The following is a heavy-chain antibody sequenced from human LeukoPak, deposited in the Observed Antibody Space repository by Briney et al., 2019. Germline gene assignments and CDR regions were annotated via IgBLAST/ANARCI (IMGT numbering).Heavy chain of an antibody. J-gene: IGHJ3*02. V-gene: IGHV3-53*01. CDR1: GFTVSSNY. CDR3: ARDSTGLLGAFDI. D-gene: IGHD3-22*01. Sequence: GGSLRLSCAASGFTVSSNYMSWVRHAPGRGLEWVSVIYSGGSTYYADSMKGRFTISRDNSKNTLYLQMNSLRAEDTAVYYCARDSTGLLGAFDIWGQGTMVTVSS. CDR2: IYSGGST.